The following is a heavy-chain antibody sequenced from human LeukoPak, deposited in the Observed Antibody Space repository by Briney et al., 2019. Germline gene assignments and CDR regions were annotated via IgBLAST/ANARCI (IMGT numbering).Heavy chain of an antibody. V-gene: IGHV3-7*01. CDR2: IKQDGSEK. CDR1: GFTFSSYW. J-gene: IGHJ3*02. CDR3: AREVYSSSSDAFDI. D-gene: IGHD6-6*01. Sequence: GGSLRLSCAASGFTFSSYWMSWVRQAPGKGLEWVANIKQDGSEKYYVDSVKGRSTISRDNAKNSLYLQMNSLRAEDTAVYYCAREVYSSSSDAFDIWGQGQWSPSLQ.